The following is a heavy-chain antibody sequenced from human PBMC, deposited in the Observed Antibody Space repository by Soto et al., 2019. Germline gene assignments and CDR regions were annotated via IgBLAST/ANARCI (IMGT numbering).Heavy chain of an antibody. V-gene: IGHV4-59*08. J-gene: IGHJ5*02. CDR2: IYYSGST. D-gene: IGHD3-9*01. CDR3: ARRGYDILTGWGWFDP. Sequence: SETLSLTCTVSGGSISSYYWSWIRQPPGKGLEWIGYIYYSGSTNYNPSLKSRVTISVDTSKNQFSLKLSSVTAADTAVYYCARRGYDILTGWGWFDPWGQGTLVTVS. CDR1: GGSISSYY.